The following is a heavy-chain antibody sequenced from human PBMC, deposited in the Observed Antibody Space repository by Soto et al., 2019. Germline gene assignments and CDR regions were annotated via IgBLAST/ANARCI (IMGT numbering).Heavy chain of an antibody. CDR1: GFTFGDYA. D-gene: IGHD6-19*01. CDR3: TRESPAAVAGTDYYYYGMDV. V-gene: IGHV3-49*04. J-gene: IGHJ6*02. Sequence: GGSLRLSCTASGFTFGDYAMSWVRQAPGEGLEWVCFIRSKAYGWTREYAASVKGRFTISRDDSKSIAYLQMNSLKTEDTAVYYCTRESPAAVAGTDYYYYGMDVWGQGTTVTISS. CDR2: IRSKAYGWTR.